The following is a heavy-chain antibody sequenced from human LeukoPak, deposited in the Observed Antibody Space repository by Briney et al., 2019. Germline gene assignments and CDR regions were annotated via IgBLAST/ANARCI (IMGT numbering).Heavy chain of an antibody. CDR2: ISGSGGKT. J-gene: IGHJ4*02. Sequence: GGSLRLSCAASGFXFSSNAISWVRQAPGKGLEWVSAISGSGGKTFYADSVKGRFTISRDNSKNTLYLQMDSLRVEDTALYYCAKDSARSRRGYNDYWGQGTLVSVSS. CDR3: AKDSARSRRGYNDY. V-gene: IGHV3-23*01. CDR1: GFXFSSNA. D-gene: IGHD5-24*01.